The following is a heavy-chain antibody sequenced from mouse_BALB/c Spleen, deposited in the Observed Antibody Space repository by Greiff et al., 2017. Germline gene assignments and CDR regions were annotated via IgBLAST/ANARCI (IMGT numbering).Heavy chain of an antibody. V-gene: IGHV5-4*02. D-gene: IGHD4-1*01. CDR3: ARGLLTHFDY. CDR2: ISDGGSYT. J-gene: IGHJ2*01. CDR1: GFTFSDYY. Sequence: EVQVVESGGGLVKPGGSLKLSCAASGFTFSDYYMYWVRQTPEKRLEWVATISDGGSYTYYPDSVKGRFTISRDNAKNNLYLQMSSLKSEDTAMYYCARGLLTHFDYWGQGTTLTVSS.